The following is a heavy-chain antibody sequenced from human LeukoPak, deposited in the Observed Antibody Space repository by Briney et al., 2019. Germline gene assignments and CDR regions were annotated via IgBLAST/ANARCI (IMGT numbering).Heavy chain of an antibody. V-gene: IGHV3-74*01. CDR3: ARESPSGSDAFDF. J-gene: IGHJ3*01. D-gene: IGHD3-22*01. CDR1: GFTFSDYW. CDR2: INNDGSST. Sequence: GGSLRLSCAASGFTFSDYWMHWVRQAPGKGLVWVSRINNDGSSTSNADSVKGRFTFSRDNAKNTPYLQMNSLKAEDTAVYYCARESPSGSDAFDFWGQGTMVTVSS.